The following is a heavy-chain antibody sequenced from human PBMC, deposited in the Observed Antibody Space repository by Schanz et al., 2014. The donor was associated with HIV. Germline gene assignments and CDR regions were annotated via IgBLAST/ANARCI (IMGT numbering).Heavy chain of an antibody. Sequence: VQLVESGGGVVQPGRSLRLSCVASGFNFNSYGMHWVRQAPGKGLEWVANIKEDGSEKYHADSVKGRFTISRDNAKNFLYLQMDSLRAEDTALYYCARDPYCRTTSCYSTAFDLWGQGTLVTVSS. D-gene: IGHD2-2*01. CDR2: IKEDGSEK. V-gene: IGHV3-7*01. J-gene: IGHJ3*01. CDR3: ARDPYCRTTSCYSTAFDL. CDR1: GFNFNSYG.